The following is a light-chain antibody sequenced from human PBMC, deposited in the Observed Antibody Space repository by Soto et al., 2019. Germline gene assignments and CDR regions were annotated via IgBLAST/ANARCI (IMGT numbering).Light chain of an antibody. CDR1: QSVSSN. J-gene: IGKJ5*01. V-gene: IGKV3-15*01. CDR2: GAS. Sequence: EIVLTQSPGTLSLSPGERATLSCRASQSVSSNYLAWYQQRRGQALRLLIYGASTRATGIPARFSGSGSGTEFTLTISSLQSEDFAVYYCQQYNNWPPITFGQGTRLEIK. CDR3: QQYNNWPPIT.